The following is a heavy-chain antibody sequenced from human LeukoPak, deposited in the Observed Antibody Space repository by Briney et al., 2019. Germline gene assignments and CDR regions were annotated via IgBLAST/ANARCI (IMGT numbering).Heavy chain of an antibody. CDR3: AKERGGTTPRFDN. D-gene: IGHD1-7*01. CDR1: GFTFSSYA. Sequence: GGSLRLSCAASGFTFSSYAITWVREAPGKGLEWVSTSDSDGSPYYADSVKGRFTISRDNSKNTLYLQMNSLRAEDTAVYYCAKERGGTTPRFDNWGQGTLVTVSS. J-gene: IGHJ4*02. V-gene: IGHV3-23*01. CDR2: SDSDGSP.